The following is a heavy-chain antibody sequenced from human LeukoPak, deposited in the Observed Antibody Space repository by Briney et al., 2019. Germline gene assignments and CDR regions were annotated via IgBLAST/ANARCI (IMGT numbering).Heavy chain of an antibody. CDR2: IIPVFGTA. D-gene: IGHD3-16*02. CDR1: GGTFSSYG. J-gene: IGHJ5*02. Sequence: SVKVSCKASGGTFSSYGISWVRQAPGQGLEWMGGIIPVFGTAIYAQKFQGRVTITADESTSTAYMELSSLRSEDTAVYYCARGGYYDYVWGSYRKDWFDPWGQGTLVTVSS. V-gene: IGHV1-69*13. CDR3: ARGGYYDYVWGSYRKDWFDP.